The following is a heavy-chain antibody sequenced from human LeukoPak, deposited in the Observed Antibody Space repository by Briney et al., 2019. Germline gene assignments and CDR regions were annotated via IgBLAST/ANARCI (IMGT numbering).Heavy chain of an antibody. V-gene: IGHV3-48*01. CDR1: GFTFSSYS. CDR2: ISSSSSTI. CDR3: ARGGVVVVGDYYYYYMDV. J-gene: IGHJ6*03. Sequence: GGSLRLSCAASGFTFSSYSMNWVRQAPGKGLEWVSYISSSSSTIYYADSVKGRFTISRDNAKNSLYLQMNSLRAEDTAVYYCARGGVVVVGDYYYYYMDVWGKGTTVTVSS. D-gene: IGHD2-15*01.